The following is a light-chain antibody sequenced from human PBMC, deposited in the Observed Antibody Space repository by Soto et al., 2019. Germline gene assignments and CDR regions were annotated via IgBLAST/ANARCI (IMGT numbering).Light chain of an antibody. CDR3: QQYNNWPPRDA. CDR1: QSVTSN. J-gene: IGKJ1*01. V-gene: IGKV3-15*01. Sequence: EIVMTQSPATLSVSPGERVTLSCRASQSVTSNLAWYQQKPGQAPRLLMYGASTRATGIPARFSGSGSGTKFTLTISSLQSEDFAVYYCQQYNNWPPRDAFGQGTKVEIK. CDR2: GAS.